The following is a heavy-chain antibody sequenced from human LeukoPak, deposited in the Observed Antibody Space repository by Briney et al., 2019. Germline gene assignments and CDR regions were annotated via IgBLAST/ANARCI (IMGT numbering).Heavy chain of an antibody. D-gene: IGHD1-26*01. CDR2: IYYSGST. CDR3: ARQTESFSFDY. J-gene: IGHJ4*02. CDR1: GGSISSSSYY. Sequence: SETLSLTCTVSGGSISSSSYYWGWIRQPPGKGLEWIGYIYYSGSTNYNPSLKSRVTISVDTSKNQFSLKLSSVTAADTAVYYCARQTESFSFDYWGQGTLVTVSS. V-gene: IGHV4-61*05.